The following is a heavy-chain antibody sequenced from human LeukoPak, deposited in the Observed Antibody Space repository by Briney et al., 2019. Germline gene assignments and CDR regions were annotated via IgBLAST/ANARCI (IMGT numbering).Heavy chain of an antibody. CDR3: AELGITMIGGV. J-gene: IGHJ6*04. CDR2: ISSSGSTI. D-gene: IGHD3-10*02. CDR1: GFTFTIYE. V-gene: IGHV3-48*03. Sequence: GGSLRLSCAASGFTFTIYEMNWVRQAPGKGLEWVSYISSSGSTIYYADSVKGRFTISRDNAKNSLYLQMNTLRAEDTAVYYCAELGITMIGGVWGKGPTVTISS.